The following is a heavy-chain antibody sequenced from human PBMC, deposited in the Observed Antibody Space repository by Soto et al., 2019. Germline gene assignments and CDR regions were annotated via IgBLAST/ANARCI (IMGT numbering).Heavy chain of an antibody. CDR3: ARWLRSAYCGGDCYSASD. J-gene: IGHJ4*02. Sequence: EVQLVESGGGLVQPGGSLRLSCAASGFTFSSYSMNWVRQAPGKGLEWVSYISSSSSTIYYADSVKGRFTISRDNAKNSLYLQMNSRRDEDTAVYYCARWLRSAYCGGDCYSASDWGQGTLVTVSS. D-gene: IGHD2-21*02. CDR1: GFTFSSYS. CDR2: ISSSSSTI. V-gene: IGHV3-48*02.